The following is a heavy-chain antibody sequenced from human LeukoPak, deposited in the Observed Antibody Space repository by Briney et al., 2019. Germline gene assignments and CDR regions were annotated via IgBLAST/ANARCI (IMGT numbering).Heavy chain of an antibody. J-gene: IGHJ4*02. D-gene: IGHD4-17*01. CDR1: GGSISRSY. Sequence: SETLSLTCIVSGGSISRSYWGWLRQPPGKGLEYIGYISPSGYTNYNPSLKSRFTISVDTSKNQVSLRLTSVTAADTAVYYCARHPRDRNYGDYDYWGQGTLVTVSS. CDR3: ARHPRDRNYGDYDY. CDR2: ISPSGYT. V-gene: IGHV4-59*08.